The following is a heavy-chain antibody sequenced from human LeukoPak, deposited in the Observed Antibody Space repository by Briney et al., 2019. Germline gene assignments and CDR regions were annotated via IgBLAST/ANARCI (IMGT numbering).Heavy chain of an antibody. D-gene: IGHD1-14*01. Sequence: GGSLRLSCAASGFTFSSYSMNWVRQAPGKGLEWVSSISSSSSYIYYADSVKGRFTISRDNAKNSLYLQMNSLRAEDTAVYYCARDPGGEVPYYFDYWGQGTLVTVSS. V-gene: IGHV3-21*01. CDR2: ISSSSSYI. CDR1: GFTFSSYS. J-gene: IGHJ4*02. CDR3: ARDPGGEVPYYFDY.